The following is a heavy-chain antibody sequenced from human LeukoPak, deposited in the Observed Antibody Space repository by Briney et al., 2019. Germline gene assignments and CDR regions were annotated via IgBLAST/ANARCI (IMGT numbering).Heavy chain of an antibody. J-gene: IGHJ4*02. CDR3: AKVARTEIILGKFDN. D-gene: IGHD3-16*01. CDR1: GFTFSSYA. Sequence: PGGSLSLSCAASGFTFSSYAVSWVRQAPGKGLEWVSAISGSGGRTYYADSVKGRFTISRDNSRNTLFLQMNSLRAEDTAVYYCAKVARTEIILGKFDNWGQGTLVTVSS. V-gene: IGHV3-23*01. CDR2: ISGSGGRT.